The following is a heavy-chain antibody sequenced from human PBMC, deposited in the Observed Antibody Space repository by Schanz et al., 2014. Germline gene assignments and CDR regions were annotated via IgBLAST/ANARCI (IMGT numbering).Heavy chain of an antibody. J-gene: IGHJ4*02. Sequence: EVQLVESGGDLVQPGGSQRLSCAASGFIVSSTYMTWVRQAPGKGLEWVSIIYSGVSTYYADSVKGRFTISRDNSKNTVYLQMNSLRGEDTAVYYCAKDGRLPYFGTGSDFDYWGQGTLVAVSS. V-gene: IGHV3-66*01. D-gene: IGHD1-26*01. CDR1: GFIVSSTY. CDR3: AKDGRLPYFGTGSDFDY. CDR2: IYSGVST.